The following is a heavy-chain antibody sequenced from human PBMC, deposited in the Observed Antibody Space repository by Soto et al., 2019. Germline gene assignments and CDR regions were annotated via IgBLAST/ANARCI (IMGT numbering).Heavy chain of an antibody. J-gene: IGHJ4*02. CDR1: GGSISSYY. D-gene: IGHD6-19*01. CDR3: ARDSGVAGTSWYFDY. V-gene: IGHV4-59*01. Sequence: SETLSLTCTVSGGSISSYYWSWIRQPPGKGLEWIGYIYYSGSTNYNPSLKSRVTISVDTSKNQFSLKLSSVTAADTAVYYCARDSGVAGTSWYFDYWGQGTLVTVSS. CDR2: IYYSGST.